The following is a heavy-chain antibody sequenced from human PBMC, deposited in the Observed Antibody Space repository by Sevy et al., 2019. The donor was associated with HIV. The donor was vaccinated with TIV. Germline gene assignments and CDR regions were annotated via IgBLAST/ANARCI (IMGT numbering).Heavy chain of an antibody. V-gene: IGHV1-18*01. Sequence: ASVKVSCKASGYTFSNYGITWVRQAPGQGLEWMGWIGVYNDNIKYAQKFRGRVTVTTDTSTSTAYMELRSLRTDDTAVYYCARFGTVATLRYNYYNGMDVWGQGTTVTVSS. CDR1: GYTFSNYG. J-gene: IGHJ6*02. CDR2: IGVYNDNI. D-gene: IGHD4-17*01. CDR3: ARFGTVATLRYNYYNGMDV.